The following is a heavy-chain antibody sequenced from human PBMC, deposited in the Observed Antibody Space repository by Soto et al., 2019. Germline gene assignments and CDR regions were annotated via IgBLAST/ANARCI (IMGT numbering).Heavy chain of an antibody. CDR3: ARSQSTVTYRYYYYGMDV. V-gene: IGHV4-30-4*01. D-gene: IGHD4-17*01. Sequence: ASETLSLTCTVSGGSISSGDYYWSWIRQPPGKGLEWIGYIYYSGSTYYSPSLKRRVTISVDTSKNQFSLKLSSVTAADTAVYYCARSQSTVTYRYYYYGMDVWGQGTTVTVSS. J-gene: IGHJ6*02. CDR1: GGSISSGDYY. CDR2: IYYSGST.